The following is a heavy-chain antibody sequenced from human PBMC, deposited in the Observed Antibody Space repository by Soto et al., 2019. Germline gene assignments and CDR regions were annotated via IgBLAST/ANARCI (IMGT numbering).Heavy chain of an antibody. J-gene: IGHJ4*02. Sequence: GGSLRLSCAASGFAFSGSAMHWFRQASGKGLEWVGRIRSKANSYATAYAASVKGRFTISRDDSKNTAYLQMNSLKTEDTAVYYCTRLSTTVTSAYWGQGTLVTVSS. CDR2: IRSKANSYAT. V-gene: IGHV3-73*01. CDR1: GFAFSGSA. D-gene: IGHD4-17*01. CDR3: TRLSTTVTSAY.